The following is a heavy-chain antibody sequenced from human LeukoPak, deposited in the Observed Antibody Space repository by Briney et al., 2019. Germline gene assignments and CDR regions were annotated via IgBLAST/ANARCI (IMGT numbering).Heavy chain of an antibody. CDR2: ISGSGGST. V-gene: IGHV3-23*01. J-gene: IGHJ4*02. D-gene: IGHD3-10*01. CDR1: GFTFSNAW. CDR3: AKHYYGSGRTNYYFDY. Sequence: GGSLRLSCAASGFTFSNAWMSWVRQAPGKGLEWVSAISGSGGSTYYADSVKGRFTISRDNSKNTLYLQMNSLRAEDTAVYNCAKHYYGSGRTNYYFDYWGQGTLVTVSS.